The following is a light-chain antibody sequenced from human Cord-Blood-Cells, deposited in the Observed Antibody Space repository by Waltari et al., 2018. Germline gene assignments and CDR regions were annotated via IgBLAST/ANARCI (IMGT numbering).Light chain of an antibody. CDR2: AAS. V-gene: IGKV1-39*01. CDR3: QQSYSTPYS. CDR1: QSIISY. J-gene: IGKJ2*03. Sequence: DIQMTQSPSSLSASVGDRVTITCRASQSIISYLNWYKQKPAKAPKLLIYAASSLQSGVPSRFSGSGSGTDFTLTISSLQPEDFATYYCQQSYSTPYSFGQGTKLEIK.